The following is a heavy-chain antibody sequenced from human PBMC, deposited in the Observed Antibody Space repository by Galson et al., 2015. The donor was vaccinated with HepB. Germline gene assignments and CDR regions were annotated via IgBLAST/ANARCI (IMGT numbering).Heavy chain of an antibody. J-gene: IGHJ4*02. CDR1: GGTFSSYA. CDR3: ARGANEWELTAPFDY. D-gene: IGHD1-26*01. CDR2: IIPIFGTA. Sequence: SVKVSCKASGGTFSSYAISWVRQAPGQGLEWMGGIIPIFGTANYAQKFQGRVTITADESTSTAYMELSSLRSEDTAVYYCARGANEWELTAPFDYWGQGTLVTVSS. V-gene: IGHV1-69*13.